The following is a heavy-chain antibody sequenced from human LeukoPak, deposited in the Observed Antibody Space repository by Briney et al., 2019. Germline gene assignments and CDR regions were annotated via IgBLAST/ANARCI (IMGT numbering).Heavy chain of an antibody. CDR3: ARVGPRSASGTFDWNWFDP. CDR1: GYTFTTYG. J-gene: IGHJ5*02. CDR2: TIPIFGTA. V-gene: IGHV1-69*13. Sequence: GASVKVSCKASGYTFTTYGISWVRQAPGQGLEWMGGTIPIFGTANYAQKFQGRVTITADESTSTAYMELSSLRSEDTAVYYCARVGPRSASGTFDWNWFDPWGQGTLVTVSS. D-gene: IGHD3-9*01.